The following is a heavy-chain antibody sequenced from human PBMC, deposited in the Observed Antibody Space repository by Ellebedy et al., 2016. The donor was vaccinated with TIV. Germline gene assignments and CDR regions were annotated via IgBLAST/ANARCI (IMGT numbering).Heavy chain of an antibody. Sequence: GGSLRLSCAASGFTVSNTYMGWVRQAPGKGLEWVSSISSSSSYIYYADSVKGRFTISRDNAKNSLYLQMNSPRAEDTAVYYCARIPRGSHYAFDIWGQGTMVTVSS. CDR2: ISSSSSYI. J-gene: IGHJ3*02. D-gene: IGHD3-10*01. CDR1: GFTVSNTY. V-gene: IGHV3-21*01. CDR3: ARIPRGSHYAFDI.